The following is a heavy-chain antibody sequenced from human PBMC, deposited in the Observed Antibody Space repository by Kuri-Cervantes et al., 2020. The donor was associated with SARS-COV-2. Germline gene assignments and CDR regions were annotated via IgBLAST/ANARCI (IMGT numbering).Heavy chain of an antibody. D-gene: IGHD3-3*01. CDR2: IWYDGSKK. V-gene: IGHV3-33*01. J-gene: IGHJ6*03. CDR1: GFTFQNYA. Sequence: GESLKISCAAPGFTFQNYAMTWVRQAPGKGLEWVAVIWYDGSKKYYADSVRGRFTISRDNSKNTLYLQMNSLRAEDTAVYYCARDGNYYEFWSGYLPTIPTYYYYYMDVWGKGTTVTVSS. CDR3: ARDGNYYEFWSGYLPTIPTYYYYYMDV.